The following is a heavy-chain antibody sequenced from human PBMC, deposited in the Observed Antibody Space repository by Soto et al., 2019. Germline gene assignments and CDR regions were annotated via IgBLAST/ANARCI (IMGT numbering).Heavy chain of an antibody. V-gene: IGHV4-39*01. CDR1: GGSISRSTYY. CDR3: ARVRYGHGEGY. CDR2: IYNSGST. D-gene: IGHD3-10*01. Sequence: QLQLQESGPGLVKPSETLSLTCFVSGGSISRSTYYWGWIRQPPGKGLEGIGSIYNSGSTNYNPSLKTRVTISVDTSKNQFSLKLSSVTAADTAVYYCARVRYGHGEGYWGQGTLVTVSS. J-gene: IGHJ4*02.